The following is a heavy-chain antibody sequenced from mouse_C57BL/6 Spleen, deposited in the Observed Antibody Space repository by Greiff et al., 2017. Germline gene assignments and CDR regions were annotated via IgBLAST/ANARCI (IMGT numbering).Heavy chain of an antibody. CDR3: ARDYYGNLYAMDY. D-gene: IGHD2-1*01. Sequence: EVKLVESGGGLVKPGGSLKLSCAASGFTFSSYAMSWVRQTPETRLEWVATISDGGSYTYYPDHVQGRFTISRDNATNNLYLQMSHLKSEDTAMYYCARDYYGNLYAMDYWGQGTSVTVSS. V-gene: IGHV5-4*01. CDR2: ISDGGSYT. CDR1: GFTFSSYA. J-gene: IGHJ4*01.